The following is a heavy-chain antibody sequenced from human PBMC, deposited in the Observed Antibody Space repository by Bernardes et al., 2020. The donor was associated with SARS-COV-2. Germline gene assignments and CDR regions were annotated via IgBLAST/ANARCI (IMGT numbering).Heavy chain of an antibody. D-gene: IGHD3-3*01. V-gene: IGHV5-10-1*01. CDR1: GYSFGSYW. J-gene: IGHJ4*02. CDR3: ARKGARGFWSGHYRD. Sequence: GESLKISCKGSGYSFGSYWITWVRQMPGKGLEWVGRIDPYDSSTKYSPSHEGHVTISVDKSIDTAYLQWSSLRASDSAIYYCARKGARGFWSGHYRDWGQGTLVTVSS. CDR2: IDPYDSST.